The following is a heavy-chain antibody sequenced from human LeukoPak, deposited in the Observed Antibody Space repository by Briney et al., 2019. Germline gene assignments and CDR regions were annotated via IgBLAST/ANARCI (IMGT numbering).Heavy chain of an antibody. CDR1: GFIFSSYG. Sequence: GGSLRLSCAASGFIFSSYGMHWVRQAPGKGLEWVAVTWYDGSNKYYADAVKGRFTISRDNAKNSLYLQMNSLRAEDTAVYYCARSLGYCSGGSCFPFDYWGQGTLVTVSS. V-gene: IGHV3-33*01. D-gene: IGHD2-15*01. CDR2: TWYDGSNK. CDR3: ARSLGYCSGGSCFPFDY. J-gene: IGHJ4*02.